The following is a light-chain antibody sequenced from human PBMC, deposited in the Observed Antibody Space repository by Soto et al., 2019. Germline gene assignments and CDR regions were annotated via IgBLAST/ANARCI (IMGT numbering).Light chain of an antibody. CDR3: QQSYSTPRT. Sequence: DIQMTQSNPSWSASVDTRSTITVRASQSISSYLNWYQQQPGKAPKLLIYAASSLQRGVPSRFSGSGSGTDFTLTISSLQPEDFATYYCQQSYSTPRTVAQGTMVDIK. CDR1: QSISSY. CDR2: AAS. J-gene: IGKJ1*01. V-gene: IGKV1-39*01.